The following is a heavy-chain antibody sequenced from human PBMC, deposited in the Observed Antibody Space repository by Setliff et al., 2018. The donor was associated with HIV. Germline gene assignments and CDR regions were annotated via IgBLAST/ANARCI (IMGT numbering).Heavy chain of an antibody. Sequence: SETLSLTCAVYGGSLSGYYWSWLRQPPGKGLEWLGEINHSRTTNYNASLNRRVTISVDTSKNQFSLKLGSVTAADTAMYYCARDSPNANFGVVISDVWGQGTTVTV. J-gene: IGHJ6*02. CDR1: GGSLSGYY. V-gene: IGHV4-34*01. D-gene: IGHD3-3*01. CDR3: ARDSPNANFGVVISDV. CDR2: INHSRTT.